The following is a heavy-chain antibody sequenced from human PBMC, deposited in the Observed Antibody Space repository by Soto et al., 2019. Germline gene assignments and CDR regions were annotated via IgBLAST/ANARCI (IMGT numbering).Heavy chain of an antibody. D-gene: IGHD3-3*01. CDR1: GDSVSIYSGA. V-gene: IGHV6-1*01. CDR2: TYYRSKWYY. J-gene: IGHJ4*02. CDR3: VNDPRNSLDY. Sequence: SQTLSLTCVISGDSVSIYSGAWNWIRQSPSRGLEWLGRTYYRSKWYYDYAESVKSRIIISVDTSKNQFSLQLNSVTPEDAAVYYCVNDPRNSLDYRGQGIQVTGSS.